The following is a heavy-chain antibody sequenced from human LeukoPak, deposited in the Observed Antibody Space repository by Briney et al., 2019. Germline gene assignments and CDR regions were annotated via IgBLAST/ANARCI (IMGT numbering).Heavy chain of an antibody. CDR1: GFTFSSYA. CDR3: AKVGXXWYLEDYYFDY. Sequence: GGSLRLSCAASGFTFSSYAMSWVRQAPGKGLEWVSAISGSGGSTYYADSVKGRFTISRDNSKNTLYLQMNSLRAEDTAVYYCAKVGXXWYLEDYYFDYWGQGTLVXV. J-gene: IGHJ4*02. CDR2: ISGSGGST. V-gene: IGHV3-23*01. D-gene: IGHD6-13*01.